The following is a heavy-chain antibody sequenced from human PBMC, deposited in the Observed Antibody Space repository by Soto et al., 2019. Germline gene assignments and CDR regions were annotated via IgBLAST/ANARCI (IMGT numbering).Heavy chain of an antibody. CDR2: IWHDGSNQ. D-gene: IGHD5-12*01. CDR3: ARYRTDTSFAT. V-gene: IGHV3-33*01. Sequence: QVQLVESGGGVVQTGRSLRLSCAASGFTFSTYGMHWVRQAPGKGLEWVAVIWHDGSNQYYGDSVKGRFIISRDNSKNTLYLQMNSVRADDAAIYYCARYRTDTSFATWGQGTLVTVSS. J-gene: IGHJ4*02. CDR1: GFTFSTYG.